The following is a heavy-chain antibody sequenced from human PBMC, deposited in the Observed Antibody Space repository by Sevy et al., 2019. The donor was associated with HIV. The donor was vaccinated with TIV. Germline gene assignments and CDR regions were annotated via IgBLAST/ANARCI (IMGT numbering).Heavy chain of an antibody. Sequence: GGSLRLSCAASGFTLSDYYMSWIRQAPGKGLEWVSYISGSGSDLYYADSVTGRFTISRDNAKNSLYLQMNSVRSEDTAVYYCARDHVKDGDLGDYYYYAMDVWGQGTTVTVSS. V-gene: IGHV3-11*01. CDR2: ISGSGSDL. J-gene: IGHJ6*02. CDR1: GFTLSDYY. D-gene: IGHD4-17*01. CDR3: ARDHVKDGDLGDYYYYAMDV.